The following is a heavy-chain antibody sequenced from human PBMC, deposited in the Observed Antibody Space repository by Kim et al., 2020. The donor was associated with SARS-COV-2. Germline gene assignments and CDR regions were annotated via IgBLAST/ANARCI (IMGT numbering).Heavy chain of an antibody. J-gene: IGHJ4*02. CDR1: GFSFSNYA. CDR3: VKDRDTSMYHLYFDY. V-gene: IGHV3-23*01. D-gene: IGHD5-18*01. Sequence: GGSLRLSCAGSGFSFSNYALSWVRQTPGKGLEWVSAISNSGSPTYYADSVKGRFTISRDNSKNTLYLQMNGLRAEDTAIYYCVKDRDTSMYHLYFDYWGQGTLVTVSA. CDR2: ISNSGSPT.